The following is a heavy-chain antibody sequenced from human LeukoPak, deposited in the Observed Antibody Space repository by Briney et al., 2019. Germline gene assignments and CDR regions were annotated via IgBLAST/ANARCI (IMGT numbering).Heavy chain of an antibody. J-gene: IGHJ6*01. CDR1: GFTFSGFA. CDR2: ISGSGDNT. CDR3: AKMKGHPLPTYYMDV. D-gene: IGHD1-26*01. Sequence: PGGSLRLSCAASGFTFSGFAMSWVRRTPGKGLEWVSGISGSGDNTLYADSVKGRFTISRDNSKNTLYLEMNSLRAEDTAIYYCAKMKGHPLPTYYMDVSGQGTTVTVSS. V-gene: IGHV3-23*01.